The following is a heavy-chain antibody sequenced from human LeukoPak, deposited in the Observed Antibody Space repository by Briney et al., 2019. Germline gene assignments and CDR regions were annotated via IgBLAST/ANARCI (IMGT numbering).Heavy chain of an antibody. CDR2: IGGSGGRT. D-gene: IGHD6-19*01. Sequence: PGGSLTLSCAVSGFTFSNYAMSWLRQAPGKGLEWVSGIGGSGGRTYYADSVKGRFTISRDNSKNTLYLQMNSLRAEDTAVYYCAKERSSGWPFDYWGQGTLVTVSS. CDR3: AKERSSGWPFDY. V-gene: IGHV3-23*01. CDR1: GFTFSNYA. J-gene: IGHJ4*02.